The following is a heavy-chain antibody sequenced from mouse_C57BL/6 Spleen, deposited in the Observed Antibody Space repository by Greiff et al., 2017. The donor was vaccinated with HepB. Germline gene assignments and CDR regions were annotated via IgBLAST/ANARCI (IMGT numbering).Heavy chain of an antibody. Sequence: VQLQQSGPELVKPGASVKISCKASGYSFTGYYMNWVKQSPEKSLEWIGEINPSTGGTTYNQKFKAKATLTVDKSSSTAYMQLKSLTSEDSAVYYCARISSGYDAMDYWGQGTSVTVSS. D-gene: IGHD3-2*02. CDR1: GYSFTGYY. CDR3: ARISSGYDAMDY. CDR2: INPSTGGT. V-gene: IGHV1-42*01. J-gene: IGHJ4*01.